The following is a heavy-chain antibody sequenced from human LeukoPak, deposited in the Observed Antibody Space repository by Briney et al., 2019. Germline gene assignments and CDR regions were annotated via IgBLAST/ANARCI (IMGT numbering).Heavy chain of an antibody. D-gene: IGHD6-13*01. CDR1: GYTFTSYY. Sequence: GASVKVSCKASGYTFTSYYMHWVRQAPGQGLEWMGIIIPSGGSTSYAQKFQGRVTMTRDTSTSTVYMELSSLRSEDTAVYYCARDQEQQLVPPHYYCYMDVWGKGTTVTVSS. CDR3: ARDQEQQLVPPHYYCYMDV. V-gene: IGHV1-46*01. CDR2: IIPSGGST. J-gene: IGHJ6*03.